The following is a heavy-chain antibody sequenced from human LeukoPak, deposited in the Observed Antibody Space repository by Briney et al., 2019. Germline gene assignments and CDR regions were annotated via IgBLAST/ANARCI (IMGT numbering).Heavy chain of an antibody. D-gene: IGHD3-22*01. CDR3: ASGTYYYDSSGFYYYYYGVDV. J-gene: IGHJ6*02. CDR2: IYYSGST. CDR1: GGSISSSSYY. Sequence: PSETLSLTCTVSGGSISSSSYYWGWIRQPPGKGLEWIGSIYYSGSTYYNPSLKSRVTISVDTSKNQFSLKLSSVTAADTAVYYCASGTYYYDSSGFYYYYYGVDVWGQGTTVTVSS. V-gene: IGHV4-39*01.